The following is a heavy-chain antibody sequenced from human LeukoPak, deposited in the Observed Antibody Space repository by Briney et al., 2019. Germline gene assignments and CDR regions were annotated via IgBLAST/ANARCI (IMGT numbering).Heavy chain of an antibody. J-gene: IGHJ6*02. Sequence: PGGSLRPSCAASGFIISSNYMSWVRQAPGKGLEWVSVIYSGGSTYYADSVKGRFTISRDNSKNTLYLQMNSLRAEDTAVYYCARVVMGSSYSYGNHYYYYYGMDVWGQGTTVTVSS. V-gene: IGHV3-53*01. CDR3: ARVVMGSSYSYGNHYYYYYGMDV. CDR1: GFIISSNY. D-gene: IGHD5-18*01. CDR2: IYSGGST.